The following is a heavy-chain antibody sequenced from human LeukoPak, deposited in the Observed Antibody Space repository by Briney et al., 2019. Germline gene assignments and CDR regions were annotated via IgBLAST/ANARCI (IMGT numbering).Heavy chain of an antibody. V-gene: IGHV4-39*01. J-gene: IGHJ4*02. Sequence: SETLSLTCNVSGGSISSSSYYWGWIRQPPGKGLEWIGSIYYTGSTYQNPSLESRVTISVDTYKNQFSLKLSSVTAADTAVYYCARLGLKATVTTSWGQGTLVTVSS. D-gene: IGHD4-17*01. CDR2: IYYTGST. CDR1: GGSISSSSYY. CDR3: ARLGLKATVTTS.